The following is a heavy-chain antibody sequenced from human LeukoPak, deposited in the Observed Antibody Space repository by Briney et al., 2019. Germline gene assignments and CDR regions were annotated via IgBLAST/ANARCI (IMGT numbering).Heavy chain of an antibody. CDR2: INHSGST. CDR3: ARDKSTTYYYDSSGYLNWFDP. CDR1: GGSFSGYY. Sequence: SETLSLTCAVYGGSFSGYYWSWIRQPPGKGLEWIGEINHSGSTNYNPSLKSRVTMSVDTSKNQFSLKLSSVTAADTAVYYCARDKSTTYYYDSSGYLNWFDPWGQGTLVTVSS. V-gene: IGHV4-34*01. D-gene: IGHD3-22*01. J-gene: IGHJ5*02.